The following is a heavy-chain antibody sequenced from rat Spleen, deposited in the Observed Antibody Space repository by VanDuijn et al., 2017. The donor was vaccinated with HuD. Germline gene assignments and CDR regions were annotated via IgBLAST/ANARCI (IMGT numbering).Heavy chain of an antibody. CDR1: GFTLSDYV. J-gene: IGHJ4*01. V-gene: IGHV5-19*01. CDR3: ATNYPRGVMDA. Sequence: EVQLVESGGGLVQPGRSLKLSCAASGFTLSDYVMHWIRQAPTKGLEWVTSISPSGATTNYRDSVKGRFTISRDNAKSTLYLQMDSLRSEDTATDYCATNYPRGVMDAWGQGASVTVSS. CDR2: ISPSGATT. D-gene: IGHD3-8*01.